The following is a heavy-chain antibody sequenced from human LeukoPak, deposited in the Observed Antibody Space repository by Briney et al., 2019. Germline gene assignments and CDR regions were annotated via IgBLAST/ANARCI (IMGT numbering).Heavy chain of an antibody. J-gene: IGHJ4*02. D-gene: IGHD3-10*01. V-gene: IGHV4-59*01. CDR1: GGSISNYY. Sequence: SETLSLTCTVSGGSISNYYWSWIRQPPGKGLEWIGYIYYSGSTKYNPSLKSRATISVDTAKNQFSLKLSSVTAADTAVYYCAREGLLWFGETGGHFDYWGQGTLVTVSS. CDR3: AREGLLWFGETGGHFDY. CDR2: IYYSGST.